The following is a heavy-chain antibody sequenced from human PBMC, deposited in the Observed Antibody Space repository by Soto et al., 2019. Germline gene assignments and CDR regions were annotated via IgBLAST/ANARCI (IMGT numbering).Heavy chain of an antibody. V-gene: IGHV5-51*01. J-gene: IGHJ4*01. Sequence: GESLKISCKASGYSLTSYWIGWVRQRPGKGLEWMGIVYPGDSDTRYNPSFRGQVTISVDRSTSTAYLQWSSLKASDTAMYYCTRRAGYIDYWGHGTLVTVSS. CDR1: GYSLTSYW. CDR3: TRRAGYIDY. CDR2: VYPGDSDT. D-gene: IGHD6-13*01.